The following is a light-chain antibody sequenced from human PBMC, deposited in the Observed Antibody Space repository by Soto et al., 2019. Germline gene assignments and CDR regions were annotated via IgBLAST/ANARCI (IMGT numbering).Light chain of an antibody. CDR2: LAS. Sequence: DIQMTQSPSSVSASVGDRVTINCRASQGISSWLAWYQQKPGKAPELLVYLASSLQSGVPSRFSGSGSGTDFTLTSSSRQPEDFATDYCQQANSFPRTFGGGTKVEIK. J-gene: IGKJ4*01. V-gene: IGKV1-12*01. CDR1: QGISSW. CDR3: QQANSFPRT.